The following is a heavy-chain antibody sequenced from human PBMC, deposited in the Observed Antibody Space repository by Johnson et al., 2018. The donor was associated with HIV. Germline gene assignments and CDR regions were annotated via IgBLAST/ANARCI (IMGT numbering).Heavy chain of an antibody. CDR1: GFTFSSYG. V-gene: IGHV3-30*02. CDR2: IRYAGSNK. D-gene: IGHD5-24*01. J-gene: IGHJ3*02. CDR3: AKVRDGYNAFDI. Sequence: QVQLVESGGGVVQPGGSLRLSCAASGFTFSSYGMHWVRQAPGKGLEWVAFIRYAGSNKYYADSVKGRFTISRDNSKNTLYLQMNSLRAEDTAVYYCAKVRDGYNAFDIWGQGTMVTVSS.